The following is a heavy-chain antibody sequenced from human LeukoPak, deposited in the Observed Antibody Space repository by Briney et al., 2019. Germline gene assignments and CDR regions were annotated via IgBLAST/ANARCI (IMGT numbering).Heavy chain of an antibody. D-gene: IGHD6-19*01. Sequence: GGSLRLSCAASGFTFTSYAMHWVRQAPGKGLEWVAVISYDGSNKYYADSVKGRFTISRDNSKNTLYLQMNSLRAEDTAVYYCAGSAVAYYYHLDVWGKGTTVTVSS. J-gene: IGHJ6*03. CDR1: GFTFTSYA. CDR3: AGSAVAYYYHLDV. CDR2: ISYDGSNK. V-gene: IGHV3-30-3*02.